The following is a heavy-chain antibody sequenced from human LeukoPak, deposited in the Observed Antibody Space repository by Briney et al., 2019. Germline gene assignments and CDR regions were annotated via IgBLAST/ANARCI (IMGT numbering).Heavy chain of an antibody. V-gene: IGHV4-39*01. D-gene: IGHD3-3*01. J-gene: IGHJ3*02. CDR3: ATGITIFGVVTGAFDT. CDR1: GGSISSSSYY. Sequence: SETLSLTCAVSGGSISSSSYYWGWIRQPPGKGLEWIGSIYYSGSTYYNPSLKSRVTISVDASKNQFSLKLSSVTAADTAVYYCATGITIFGVVTGAFDTWGQGTMVTVSS. CDR2: IYYSGST.